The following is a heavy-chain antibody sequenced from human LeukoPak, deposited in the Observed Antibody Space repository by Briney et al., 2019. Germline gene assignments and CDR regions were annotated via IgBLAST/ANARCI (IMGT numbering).Heavy chain of an antibody. CDR1: GDSISDFY. CDR3: ARDSGSGWYGQ. D-gene: IGHD6-19*01. CDR2: ISSSGNS. Sequence: SETLSLTCTVSGDSISDFYWTWIRQTPGKGLEWIGFISSSGNSNYSPSLESRVSFSLDTSKSQFSLSLKSVTAADTAVYYCARDSGSGWYGQWGQGTLVTVSS. V-gene: IGHV4-59*01. J-gene: IGHJ4*02.